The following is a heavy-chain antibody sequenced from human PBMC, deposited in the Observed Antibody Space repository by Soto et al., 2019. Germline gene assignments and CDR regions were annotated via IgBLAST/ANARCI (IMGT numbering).Heavy chain of an antibody. D-gene: IGHD5-18*01. CDR1: GGSISSAAYY. J-gene: IGHJ4*02. Sequence: QVQLQESGPGLVKPSQTLSLSCTVSGGSISSAAYYWSWIRQHPGKGLEWIGYISHSGRTYYTPSLKSRVIISAGTSKNQFSLNLTSVTAADAAVYYCAREYTYGSNFFDCWGQGALVTVSS. CDR3: AREYTYGSNFFDC. V-gene: IGHV4-31*03. CDR2: ISHSGRT.